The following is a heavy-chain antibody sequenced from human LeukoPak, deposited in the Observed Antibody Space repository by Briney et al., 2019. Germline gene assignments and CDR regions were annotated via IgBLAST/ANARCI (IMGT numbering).Heavy chain of an antibody. CDR2: ISAYNGNT. CDR1: GFTLTSYG. J-gene: IGHJ5*02. D-gene: IGHD6-13*01. CDR3: ARLVQTNWFDP. V-gene: IGHV1-18*01. Sequence: GGSLRLSCAASGFTLTSYGISWVRQAPGQGLEWMGWISAYNGNTNYAQKLQGRVTMTTDTSTSTAYMELRSLRSDDTAVYYCARLVQTNWFDPWGQGTLVTVSS.